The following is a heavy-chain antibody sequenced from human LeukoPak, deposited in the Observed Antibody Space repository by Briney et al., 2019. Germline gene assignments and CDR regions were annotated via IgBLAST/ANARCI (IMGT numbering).Heavy chain of an antibody. CDR1: GGSFSGYY. J-gene: IGHJ5*02. D-gene: IGHD2-2*01. CDR2: INHSGST. CDR3: ARRAPFSNWFDP. Sequence: TTSETLSLTCAVYGGSFSGYYWSWIRQPPGKGLEWIGEINHSGSTNYNPSLKSRVTISVDTSKNQFSLKLSSVTAADTAVYYCARRAPFSNWFDPWGQGTLVIVSS. V-gene: IGHV4-34*01.